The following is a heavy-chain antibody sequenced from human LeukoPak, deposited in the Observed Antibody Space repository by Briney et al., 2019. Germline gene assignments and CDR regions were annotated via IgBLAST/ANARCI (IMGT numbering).Heavy chain of an antibody. V-gene: IGHV4-4*07. CDR3: ARRAYVGLKGGFDY. CDR2: IYTSGST. J-gene: IGHJ4*02. D-gene: IGHD4/OR15-4a*01. CDR1: GGSISSYY. Sequence: SETLSLTCTVSGGSISSYYWSWIRQPAGKGLEWIGRIYTSGSTNYNPSLKSRVTMSVDTSKNQFSLKLSSVTAADTAVYYCARRAYVGLKGGFDYWGQGTLVTVSS.